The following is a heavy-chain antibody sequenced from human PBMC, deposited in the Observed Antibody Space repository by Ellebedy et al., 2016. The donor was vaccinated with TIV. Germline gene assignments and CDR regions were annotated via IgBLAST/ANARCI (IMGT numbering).Heavy chain of an antibody. J-gene: IGHJ4*02. CDR3: ARMGTSIYYSDPDGKYFSFFDY. CDR2: IYYSGGT. D-gene: IGHD3-10*01. CDR1: GGSISSSSYY. Sequence: SETLSLTXTVSGGSISSSSYYWGWIRQPPGKGLEWIGSIYYSGGTYYNPSLKSRVIISVDTSKNQFSLRLSSVTAADTAVFYCARMGTSIYYSDPDGKYFSFFDYWGQGTLVTVSS. V-gene: IGHV4-39*01.